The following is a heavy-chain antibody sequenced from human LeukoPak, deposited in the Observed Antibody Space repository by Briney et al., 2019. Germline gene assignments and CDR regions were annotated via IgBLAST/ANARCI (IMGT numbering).Heavy chain of an antibody. CDR3: ASQGAISDYYYYMDV. D-gene: IGHD2-21*01. CDR2: FIPIFGTA. Sequence: SVKVSFKASGGTFSSYAISWVRQAPGQGLEWMGGFIPIFGTANYAQKFQGRVTITTDESTSTAYMELSSLRSEDTAVYYCASQGAISDYYYYMDVWGKGTTVTVSS. V-gene: IGHV1-69*05. J-gene: IGHJ6*03. CDR1: GGTFSSYA.